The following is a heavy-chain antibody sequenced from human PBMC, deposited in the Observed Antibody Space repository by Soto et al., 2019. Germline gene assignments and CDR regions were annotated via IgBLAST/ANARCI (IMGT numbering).Heavy chain of an antibody. Sequence: ASVKVSCQASGGTFSSYAISWVRQAPGQGLEWMGGIIPIFGTANYAQKFQGRVTITADESTSTAHMELSSLRSEDTAVYYCASGYYYGMDVWGQGTTVTVSS. CDR1: GGTFSSYA. CDR2: IIPIFGTA. CDR3: ASGYYYGMDV. V-gene: IGHV1-69*13. J-gene: IGHJ6*02.